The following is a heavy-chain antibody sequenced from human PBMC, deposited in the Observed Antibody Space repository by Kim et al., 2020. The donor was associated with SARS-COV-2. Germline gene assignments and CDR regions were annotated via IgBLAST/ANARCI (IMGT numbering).Heavy chain of an antibody. Sequence: SETLSLTCTVSGGSISSYYWSWIRQPPGKGLEWIGYIYYSGSTNYNPSLKSRVTISVDTSKNQFSLKLSSVTAADTAVYYCARRRWNDDVFDIWGQGTM. CDR1: GGSISSYY. CDR3: ARRRWNDDVFDI. CDR2: IYYSGST. D-gene: IGHD1-1*01. J-gene: IGHJ3*02. V-gene: IGHV4-59*08.